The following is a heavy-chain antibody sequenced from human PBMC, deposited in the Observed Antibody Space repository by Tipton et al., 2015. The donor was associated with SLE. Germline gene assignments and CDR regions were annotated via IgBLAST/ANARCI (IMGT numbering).Heavy chain of an antibody. V-gene: IGHV4-61*02. J-gene: IGHJ6*03. CDR2: LYSSGDT. CDR3: ARDGCSSFSCYGYYSMDV. CDR1: GGSFSGGSNY. Sequence: LVKPTQTLSLTCTISGGSFSGGSNYWNWIRQPAGKGLEWIGRLYSSGDTNYNPSLKSRVTISVDTSKNQFSLKLSSVTAADTAVYYCARDGCSSFSCYGYYSMDVWGKGTTVTVSS. D-gene: IGHD2-2*01.